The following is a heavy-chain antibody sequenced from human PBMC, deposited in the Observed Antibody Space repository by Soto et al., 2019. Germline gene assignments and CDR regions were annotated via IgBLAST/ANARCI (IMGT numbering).Heavy chain of an antibody. CDR3: AREGSLPAAMPYYYYYYMDV. Sequence: SVKVSCKASGGTFSSYTISWVRQAPGQGLEWMGRIIPILGIANYAQKFQGRVTITADKSTSTAYMELSSLRSEDTAVYYCAREGSLPAAMPYYYYYYMDVWGKGTTVTVSS. CDR1: GGTFSSYT. D-gene: IGHD2-2*01. J-gene: IGHJ6*03. V-gene: IGHV1-69*04. CDR2: IIPILGIA.